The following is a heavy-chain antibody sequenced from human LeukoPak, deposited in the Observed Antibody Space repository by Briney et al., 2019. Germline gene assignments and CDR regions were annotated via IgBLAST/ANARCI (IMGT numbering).Heavy chain of an antibody. CDR2: IYHSGST. CDR1: GGSISSGSYY. Sequence: SETLSLTCTVSGGSISSGSYYWSWIRQPAGKGLEWIGSIYHSGSTYFNPSLKSRVTLSVDTSKNQFSLKLSSVTAADTAVYYCARSYYYDFPDAFDIWGQGTMVTVSS. J-gene: IGHJ3*02. CDR3: ARSYYYDFPDAFDI. V-gene: IGHV4-39*07. D-gene: IGHD3-22*01.